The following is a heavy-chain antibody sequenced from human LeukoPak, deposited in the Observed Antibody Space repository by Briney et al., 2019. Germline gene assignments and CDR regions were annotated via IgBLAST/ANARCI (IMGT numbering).Heavy chain of an antibody. Sequence: ASVKVSCKASDYTFTSYGISWVRQAPGQGLEWMGWISAYNGNASYAQKLQGRVTMTTDTSTSTAYMELRSLRSDDTAVYFCARVWGLGYYDFWSGYYTVVSVAFDIWGQGTMVTVSS. D-gene: IGHD3-3*01. J-gene: IGHJ3*02. CDR3: ARVWGLGYYDFWSGYYTVVSVAFDI. CDR2: ISAYNGNA. V-gene: IGHV1-18*01. CDR1: DYTFTSYG.